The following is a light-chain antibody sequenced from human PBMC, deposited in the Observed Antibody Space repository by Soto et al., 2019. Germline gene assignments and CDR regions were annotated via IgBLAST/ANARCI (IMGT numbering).Light chain of an antibody. CDR2: GNS. J-gene: IGLJ3*02. CDR3: QSYDSSLSGGV. CDR1: SSNIGAGYD. Sequence: QSVLTQPPSVSGAPGQRVTISCTGSSSNIGAGYDVHWYQQLPGTAPKLFIFGNSNRPSGVPDRFSGSKSGTSASLAITGLQAEDEADYCCQSYDSSLSGGVFGGGTKLTVL. V-gene: IGLV1-40*01.